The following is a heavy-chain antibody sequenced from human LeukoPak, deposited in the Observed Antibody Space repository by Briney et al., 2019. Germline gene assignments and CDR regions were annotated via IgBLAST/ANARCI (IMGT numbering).Heavy chain of an antibody. CDR3: ARGPLGYCSGGSCYQGYYYGMDV. CDR1: GGTFSSYA. D-gene: IGHD2-15*01. CDR2: IIPIFGTA. J-gene: IGHJ6*04. V-gene: IGHV1-69*01. Sequence: SVKVSCKASGGTFSSYAISWVRQAPGQGLDWMGGIIPIFGTANYAQKFQGRVTITADESTSTAYMELSSLRSEDTAVYYCARGPLGYCSGGSCYQGYYYGMDVWGKGTTVTVSS.